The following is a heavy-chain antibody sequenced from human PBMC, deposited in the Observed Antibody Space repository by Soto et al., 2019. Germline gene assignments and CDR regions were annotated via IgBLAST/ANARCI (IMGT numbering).Heavy chain of an antibody. D-gene: IGHD3-9*01. CDR2: INPNSGGT. J-gene: IGHJ6*02. CDR3: ARQIDILTGYPPTIYYYYGMDV. V-gene: IGHV1-2*04. Sequence: ASVKVSCKASGYTFTGYYMHWVRQAPGQGLERMGWINPNSGGTNYAQKFQGWVTMTRDTSISTAYMELSRLRSDDTAVYYCARQIDILTGYPPTIYYYYGMDVWGQGTTVTVPS. CDR1: GYTFTGYY.